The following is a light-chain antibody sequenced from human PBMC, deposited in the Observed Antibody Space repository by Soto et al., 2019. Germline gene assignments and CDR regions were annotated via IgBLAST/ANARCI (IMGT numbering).Light chain of an antibody. CDR2: DAS. J-gene: IGKJ4*01. CDR1: QDISNY. Sequence: DIQMTQSPSSLSASVGDRVTITCQASQDISNYLNWYQQKPGKAPKLLIYDASNLETGVPSRFSGSGSGIDFTFTISSLQPEDIAIYYCQQYDNLPLTFGGGTKVEIK. V-gene: IGKV1-33*01. CDR3: QQYDNLPLT.